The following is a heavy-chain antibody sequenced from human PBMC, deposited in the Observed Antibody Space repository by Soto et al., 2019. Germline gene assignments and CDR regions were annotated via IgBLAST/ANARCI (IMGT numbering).Heavy chain of an antibody. Sequence: QVQLQESGPGLVKPSQTLSLTCTVSGGSIASAGYYWIWIRQHPGKGLEWIGHIYYSGSTNYNPSLKSRXMIXVDTXKNQXXXXLSSVTAXXTXXXXXXXXXXXXRPARFDNWGQGTLVTVSS. CDR2: IYYSGST. V-gene: IGHV4-31*03. CDR3: XXXXXXXRPARFDN. CDR1: GGSIASAGYY. D-gene: IGHD6-6*01. J-gene: IGHJ4*02.